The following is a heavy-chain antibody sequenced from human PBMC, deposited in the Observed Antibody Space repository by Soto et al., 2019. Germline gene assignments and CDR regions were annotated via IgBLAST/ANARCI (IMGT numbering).Heavy chain of an antibody. D-gene: IGHD2-2*01. Sequence: SETLSLTCTVSGGSISDDSYWSWIRQTPGKGLEWIGYIYHTGNTYYNPSLRSRVSISVDKSKSPFSLKLISVTAADTAVYFCARDEYQLLSSVSWFDSWGQGTLVTVSS. CDR1: GGSISDDSY. CDR3: ARDEYQLLSSVSWFDS. CDR2: IYHTGNT. J-gene: IGHJ5*01. V-gene: IGHV4-30-4*01.